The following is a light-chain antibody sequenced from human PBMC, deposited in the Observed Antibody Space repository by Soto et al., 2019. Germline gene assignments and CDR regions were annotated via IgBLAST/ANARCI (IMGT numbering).Light chain of an antibody. CDR3: QVWNITTDHYV. V-gene: IGLV3-21*02. J-gene: IGLJ1*01. CDR2: DDN. Sequence: SSVLTQPPSVSVAPGQTARITCGGNNIGSTSVHWYQQRPGQAPVLVVYDDNDRPSGIPERFSGSNSENTATLTITRVEAGDEADYYCQVWNITTDHYVFGTGTKVTVL. CDR1: NIGSTS.